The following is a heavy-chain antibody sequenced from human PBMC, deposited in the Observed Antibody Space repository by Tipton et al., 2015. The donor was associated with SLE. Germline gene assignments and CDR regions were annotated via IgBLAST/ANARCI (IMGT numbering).Heavy chain of an antibody. V-gene: IGHV1-18*01. D-gene: IGHD3-10*01. CDR2: ISAYNGNT. CDR3: ARGLTLIRGAIMIPHYYYMDV. Sequence: QSGAEVKKPGASVKVSCKASGYTFTTYGISWVRQAPGQGLEWMGWISAYNGNTNYAQKLQGRVTMTTDTSTSTAYMELSSLRSEDTAVYYCARGLTLIRGAIMIPHYYYMDVWGKGTTVTVSS. CDR1: GYTFTTYG. J-gene: IGHJ6*03.